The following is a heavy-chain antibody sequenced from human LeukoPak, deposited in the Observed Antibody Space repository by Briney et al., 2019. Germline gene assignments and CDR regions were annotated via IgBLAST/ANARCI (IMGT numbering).Heavy chain of an antibody. Sequence: GESLQISCKGFGYSFSSYWIAWVRQMPGKGLEWMGIIYPGDSDTRYSPSFQGQVTISADKSISTAFVQWSSLKASDTAMYYCATKYHYDSSVTPNEAFDIWGQGTMVTVSS. V-gene: IGHV5-51*01. CDR3: ATKYHYDSSVTPNEAFDI. D-gene: IGHD3-22*01. CDR1: GYSFSSYW. J-gene: IGHJ3*02. CDR2: IYPGDSDT.